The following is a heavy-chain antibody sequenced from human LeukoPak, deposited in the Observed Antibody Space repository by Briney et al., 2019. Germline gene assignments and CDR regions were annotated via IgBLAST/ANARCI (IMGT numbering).Heavy chain of an antibody. Sequence: GGSLRLSCAASGLTFSSYGMHWVRQAPGKGLEWVAFIRYDGSNKYYADSVKGRFTISRDNSKNTLYLQMYSLRAEDTAVYYCAKEYYDFWSGYRNLGAFDIWGQGTMVTVSS. CDR2: IRYDGSNK. CDR1: GLTFSSYG. V-gene: IGHV3-30*02. J-gene: IGHJ3*02. CDR3: AKEYYDFWSGYRNLGAFDI. D-gene: IGHD3-3*01.